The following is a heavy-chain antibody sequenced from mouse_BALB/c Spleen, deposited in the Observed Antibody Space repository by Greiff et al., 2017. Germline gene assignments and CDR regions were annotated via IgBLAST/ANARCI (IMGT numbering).Heavy chain of an antibody. Sequence: EVNVVESGGGLVKPGGSLKLSCAASGFTFSSYTMSWVRQTPEKRLEWVATISSGGSYTYYPDSVKGRFTISRDNAKNTLYLQMSSLKSEDTAMYYCTRGKDYDVWGAGTTVTVSS. CDR2: ISSGGSYT. CDR3: TRGKDYDV. V-gene: IGHV5-6-4*01. CDR1: GFTFSSYT. J-gene: IGHJ1*01.